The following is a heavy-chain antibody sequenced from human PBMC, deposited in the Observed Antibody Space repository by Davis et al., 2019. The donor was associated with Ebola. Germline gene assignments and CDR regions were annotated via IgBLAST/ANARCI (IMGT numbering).Heavy chain of an antibody. Sequence: MPSETLSLTCTVSGGSISSGDYYWSWIRQPPGKGLEWIGYIYYSGSTNYNPSLKSRVTISVDKSKNQFALKLNSVTAADTAVYYCAREGDGSSWYGMDVWGQGTTVTVSS. CDR1: GGSISSGDYY. CDR2: IYYSGST. D-gene: IGHD6-13*01. J-gene: IGHJ6*02. V-gene: IGHV4-30-4*01. CDR3: AREGDGSSWYGMDV.